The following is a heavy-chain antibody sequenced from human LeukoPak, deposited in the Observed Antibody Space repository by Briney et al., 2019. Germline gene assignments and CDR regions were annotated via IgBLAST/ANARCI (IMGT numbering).Heavy chain of an antibody. V-gene: IGHV3-NL1*01. CDR1: GFTFSSYG. CDR3: ASLDGGAGAFDI. D-gene: IGHD3-16*01. J-gene: IGHJ3*02. CDR2: IYSGGST. Sequence: GRSLRLSCAASGFTFSSYGMHWVRQAPGKGLEWVSVIYSGGSTYYADSVKGRFTISRDNSKNTLYLQMNSLRAEDTAVYYCASLDGGAGAFDIWGQGTMVTVSS.